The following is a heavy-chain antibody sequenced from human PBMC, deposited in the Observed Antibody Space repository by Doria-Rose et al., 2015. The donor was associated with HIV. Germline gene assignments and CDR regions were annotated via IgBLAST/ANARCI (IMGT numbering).Heavy chain of an antibody. V-gene: IGHV2-26*01. CDR2: IFSDDER. CDR1: GVSLSSPGMG. CDR3: ARIKSSRWYHKYYFDF. D-gene: IGHD6-13*01. Sequence: QVQLVQSGPVLVKPAETLTLTCTVSGVSLSSPGMGVSWIRQPPGKALEWLANIFSDDERSYKTCLKSRLTISRGTSKSQVVLTMTDMDPVDTATYYCARIKSSRWYHKYYFDFWGQGTLVIVSA. J-gene: IGHJ4*02.